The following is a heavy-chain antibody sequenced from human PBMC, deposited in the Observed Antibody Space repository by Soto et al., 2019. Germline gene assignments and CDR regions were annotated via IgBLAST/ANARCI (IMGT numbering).Heavy chain of an antibody. Sequence: PGGSLRLSCAASEFTVSSYHMSWVRQAPGKGLEWVSYISSSSSTIYYADSVKGRFTISRDNAKNSLYLQMNSLRAEDTAVYYCARHPERIAQIGWFDPWGQGTLVTVSS. J-gene: IGHJ5*02. D-gene: IGHD6-13*01. CDR2: ISSSSSTI. CDR1: EFTVSSYH. V-gene: IGHV3-48*01. CDR3: ARHPERIAQIGWFDP.